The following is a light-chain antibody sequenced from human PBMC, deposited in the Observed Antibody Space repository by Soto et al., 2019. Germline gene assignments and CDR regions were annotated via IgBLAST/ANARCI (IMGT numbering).Light chain of an antibody. Sequence: QSALTQPRSVSGSPGQSVTISGTGTSSDVGGYDYVSWYQQHPGKAPKLMIYDVTKRPSGVPDRFSGSRSGNTASLTISGLQAEDDADYYCCSYAGTYTFSVFGTGTQLTVL. J-gene: IGLJ7*01. V-gene: IGLV2-11*01. CDR1: SSDVGGYDY. CDR2: DVT. CDR3: CSYAGTYTFSV.